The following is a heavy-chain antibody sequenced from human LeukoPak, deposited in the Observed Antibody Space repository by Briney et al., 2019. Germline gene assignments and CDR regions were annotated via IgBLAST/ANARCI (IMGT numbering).Heavy chain of an antibody. V-gene: IGHV4-34*01. CDR1: GGSFSGYY. J-gene: IGHJ4*02. CDR3: VRALCGGDCYRGNY. CDR2: INHSGST. Sequence: SETLSLTCAVYGGSFSGYYWSWIRQPPGKGLEWIGEINHSGSTNYNPSLKSRVTISVDTSKNQFSLKLSSVTAADTAVYYCVRALCGGDCYRGNYWGQGTLVTVSS. D-gene: IGHD2-21*02.